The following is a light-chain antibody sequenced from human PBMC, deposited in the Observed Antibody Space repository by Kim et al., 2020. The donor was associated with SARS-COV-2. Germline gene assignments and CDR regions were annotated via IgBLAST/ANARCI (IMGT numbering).Light chain of an antibody. V-gene: IGKV3-20*01. CDR3: QQYCSSPYT. Sequence: EIVLTQSPGTLSLSPGERATLPCRASQSVSSSYLAWYQQKPGQAPRLLIYGASSRATGIPDRFSGSVFGTDFTLTISRLEPEDFAVYYCQQYCSSPYTFGQGTKLE. CDR1: QSVSSSY. J-gene: IGKJ2*01. CDR2: GAS.